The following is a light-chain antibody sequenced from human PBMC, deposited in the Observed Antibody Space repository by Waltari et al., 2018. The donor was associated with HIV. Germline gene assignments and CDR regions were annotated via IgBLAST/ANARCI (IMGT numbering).Light chain of an antibody. CDR1: SSNIGAGYD. CDR3: QSYDSSLSGWV. Sequence: QSVLTQPPSVSGAPGQRVTISCTGSSSNIGAGYDVHWYQQLPGTAPKHLIYGNSNRPCGLPHRFPGANSGTVASLAITGLQAEDEADYYCQSYDSSLSGWVFGGGTKLTVL. J-gene: IGLJ3*02. V-gene: IGLV1-40*01. CDR2: GNS.